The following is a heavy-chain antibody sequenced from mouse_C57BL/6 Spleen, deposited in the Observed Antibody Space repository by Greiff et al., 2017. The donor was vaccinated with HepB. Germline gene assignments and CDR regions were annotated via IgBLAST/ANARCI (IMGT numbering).Heavy chain of an antibody. J-gene: IGHJ3*01. CDR1: GFTFSSYT. D-gene: IGHD1-1*02. CDR2: ISGGGGNT. CDR3: ARQGWWFAY. V-gene: IGHV5-9*01. Sequence: DVMLVESGGGLVKPGGSLKLSCAASGFTFSSYTMSWVRQTPEKRLEWVATISGGGGNTYYPDSVKGRFTISRDNAKNTLYLQMSSLRSEDTALYYCARQGWWFAYWGQGTLVTVSA.